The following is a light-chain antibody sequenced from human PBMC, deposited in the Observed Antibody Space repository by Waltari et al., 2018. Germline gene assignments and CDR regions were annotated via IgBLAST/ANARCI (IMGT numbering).Light chain of an antibody. Sequence: RTDSQSVNRYLAWYQQTPGQAPTLLIYDASNRATGIPARFSGSGSGTDFTLTISSLEPEDFAVYYCQQRSNWPPITFGQGTRLEIK. CDR2: DAS. CDR1: QSVNRY. J-gene: IGKJ5*01. V-gene: IGKV3-11*01. CDR3: QQRSNWPPIT.